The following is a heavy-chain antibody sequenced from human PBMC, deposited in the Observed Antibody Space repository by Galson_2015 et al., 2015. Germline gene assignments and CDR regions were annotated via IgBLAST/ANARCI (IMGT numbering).Heavy chain of an antibody. Sequence: SLRLSCAASGFTFSTYTMNWVRQAPGKGLEWVAYISTGSSYMYYADSMKGRFTISRDDAKNSLYLQMDSLRAEDTALYYCARGFTSAFDFWGQGTLVSVSS. V-gene: IGHV3-21*01. CDR2: ISTGSSYM. CDR3: ARGFTSAFDF. J-gene: IGHJ4*02. CDR1: GFTFSTYT.